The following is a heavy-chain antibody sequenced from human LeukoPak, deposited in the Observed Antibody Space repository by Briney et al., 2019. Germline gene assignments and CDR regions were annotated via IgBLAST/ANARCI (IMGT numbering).Heavy chain of an antibody. Sequence: ASVKVSCKASGYTFTGYYMQWVRQAPGQGLEWMGWINPNSGGATYAQKFQGRVTMTRDTSISTAYMELSRLRSDDTAVYYCARDANYYGSGNFYFDYWGQGPLVTVSS. CDR3: ARDANYYGSGNFYFDY. V-gene: IGHV1-2*02. CDR2: INPNSGGA. D-gene: IGHD3-10*01. CDR1: GYTFTGYY. J-gene: IGHJ4*02.